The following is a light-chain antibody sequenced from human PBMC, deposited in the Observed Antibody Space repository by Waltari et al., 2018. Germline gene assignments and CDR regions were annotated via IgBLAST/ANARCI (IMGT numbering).Light chain of an antibody. Sequence: QSALTQPASVSGSPGQSITISCSGTSSDVGANDYAPWYQQHPGRAPQLIIYDVIQRPSGVSTRFSGSKSGNTASLTISGLQAEDEADYYCSSYTNTNTVLFGGGTKLTVL. CDR3: SSYTNTNTVL. V-gene: IGLV2-14*03. J-gene: IGLJ2*01. CDR1: SSDVGANDY. CDR2: DVI.